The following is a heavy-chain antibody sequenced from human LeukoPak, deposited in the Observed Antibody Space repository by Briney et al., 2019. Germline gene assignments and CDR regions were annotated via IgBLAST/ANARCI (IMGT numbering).Heavy chain of an antibody. D-gene: IGHD3-10*01. CDR1: GFTFRSYG. CDR3: AKSLYGEDMDV. J-gene: IGHJ6*03. Sequence: PGGSLRLSCVASGFTFRSYGMHWVRQAPGKGLEWVTFIRYDGNIKYYADSVKGRFAISRDNSKNTLYLQMNSLRAEDTAVYYCAKSLYGEDMDVWGKGTTVTISS. V-gene: IGHV3-30*02. CDR2: IRYDGNIK.